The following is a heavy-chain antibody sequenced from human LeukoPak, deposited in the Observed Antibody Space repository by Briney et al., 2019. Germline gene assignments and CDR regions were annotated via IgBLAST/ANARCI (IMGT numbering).Heavy chain of an antibody. J-gene: IGHJ4*02. V-gene: IGHV4-34*01. Sequence: SETLSLTCAVYGGSFSGYYWSWIRQPPGKGLEWIGEINHSGSTNYNPSLKSRVTISVDTSKNQFSLKLSSVTAADTAVYYSARARAGFLGYCSGGSCSEFDYWGQGTLVTVSS. CDR1: GGSFSGYY. CDR3: ARARAGFLGYCSGGSCSEFDY. D-gene: IGHD2-15*01. CDR2: INHSGST.